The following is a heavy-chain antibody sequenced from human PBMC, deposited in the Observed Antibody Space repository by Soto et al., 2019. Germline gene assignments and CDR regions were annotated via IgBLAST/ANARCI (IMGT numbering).Heavy chain of an antibody. CDR2: MNPNSGIT. CDR1: GYTFTTYD. CDR3: TRLIRGAVDY. V-gene: IGHV1-8*02. Sequence: QVQLVQSGAEVKKPGASVRVSCKASGYTFTTYDINWVRQATGEGLEWMGWMNPNSGITGYPQKFQGRVTMTRNTSISTAYMELSSLRSEDTDVYNCTRLIRGAVDYWGRGALVAVSS. D-gene: IGHD6-19*01. J-gene: IGHJ4*02.